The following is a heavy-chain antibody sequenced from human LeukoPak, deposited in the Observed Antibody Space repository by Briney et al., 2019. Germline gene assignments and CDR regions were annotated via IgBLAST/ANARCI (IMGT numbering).Heavy chain of an antibody. J-gene: IGHJ6*03. CDR2: ISTYNGNT. V-gene: IGHV1-18*01. Sequence: WASVKVSCKASGYTFTSYGISWVRQAPGQGLEWMGWISTYNGNTNYAQKLQGRVTMTTDTSTSTAYMELRSLRSDDTAVYYCARDSGNYYGSGIRLYYMDVWGKGTTVTVSS. CDR1: GYTFTSYG. D-gene: IGHD3-10*01. CDR3: ARDSGNYYGSGIRLYYMDV.